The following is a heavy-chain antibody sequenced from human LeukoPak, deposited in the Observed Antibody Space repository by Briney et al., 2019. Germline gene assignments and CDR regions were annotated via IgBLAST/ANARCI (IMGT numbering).Heavy chain of an antibody. CDR2: ISAYNGKT. Sequence: ASVKVSCKASGYTFTSYGISWVRQAPGQALEWMGWISAYNGKTNYAQKLQGRVTMTTDTSTSTAYMELRSLRSDDTAVYYCARGKNIVVVPAARFDYWGQGTLVTVSS. D-gene: IGHD2-2*01. V-gene: IGHV1-18*01. J-gene: IGHJ4*02. CDR1: GYTFTSYG. CDR3: ARGKNIVVVPAARFDY.